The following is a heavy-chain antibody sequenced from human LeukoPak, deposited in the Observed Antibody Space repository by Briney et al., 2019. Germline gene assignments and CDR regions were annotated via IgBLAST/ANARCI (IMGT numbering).Heavy chain of an antibody. V-gene: IGHV1-18*01. CDR3: ARVLTGYDYVWGSYRLNWFDP. J-gene: IGHJ5*02. CDR1: GYTFTSYG. D-gene: IGHD3-16*02. Sequence: ASVKVSCKASGYTFTSYGISWVRQAPGQGLEWMGWISAYNGNTNYAQKLQGRVTITTDTSTSTAYMELRSLRSDDTAVYYCARVLTGYDYVWGSYRLNWFDPWGQGTLVTVSS. CDR2: ISAYNGNT.